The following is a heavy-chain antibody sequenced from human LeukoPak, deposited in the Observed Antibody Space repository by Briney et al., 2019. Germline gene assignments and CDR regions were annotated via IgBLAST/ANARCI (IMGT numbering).Heavy chain of an antibody. CDR1: RGTFSSYA. CDR3: AKMQGDYYGSGSYGSSRNYYYYMDV. Sequence: SVKVSCKASRGTFSSYAISWVRQAPGQGLEWMGGIIPIFGTANYAQKFQGRVTITTDESTSTAYMELSSLRSEDTAVYYCAKMQGDYYGSGSYGSSRNYYYYMDVWGKGTTVTVSS. CDR2: IIPIFGTA. J-gene: IGHJ6*03. V-gene: IGHV1-69*05. D-gene: IGHD3-10*01.